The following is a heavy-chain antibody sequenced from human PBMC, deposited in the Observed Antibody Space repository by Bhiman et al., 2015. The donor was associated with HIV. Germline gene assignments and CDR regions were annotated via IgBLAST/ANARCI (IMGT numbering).Heavy chain of an antibody. Sequence: EVQMVESGGGLVQPGGSLRLSCAASGFTFSSHDMHWVRQVTGKGLEWVSAIGTAGDTYYPGSVKGRFTISRELSKNTLYLQMNSLRAEDTAVYYCASVQIPGWGQGTLVTVSS. CDR3: ASVQIPG. J-gene: IGHJ4*02. CDR2: IGTAGDT. D-gene: IGHD2-21*01. V-gene: IGHV3-13*01. CDR1: GFTFSSHD.